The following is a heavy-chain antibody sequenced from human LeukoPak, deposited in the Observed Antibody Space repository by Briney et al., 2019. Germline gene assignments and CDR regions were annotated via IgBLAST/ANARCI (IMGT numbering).Heavy chain of an antibody. CDR3: ARDGGGYDSSGYSDY. D-gene: IGHD3-22*01. Sequence: PGGSLRLSCAASGFTFSSYAMHWVRQAPGKGLEWVAVISYDGSNKYYADSVKGRFTISRDNSKNTLYLQMNSLRAEDTAVYYCARDGGGYDSSGYSDYWGQGTLVTVSS. V-gene: IGHV3-30*04. CDR2: ISYDGSNK. J-gene: IGHJ4*02. CDR1: GFTFSSYA.